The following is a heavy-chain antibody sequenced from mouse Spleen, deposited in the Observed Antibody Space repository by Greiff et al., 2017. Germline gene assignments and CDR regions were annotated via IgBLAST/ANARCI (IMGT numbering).Heavy chain of an antibody. Sequence: VQLQQPGAELVRPGSSVKLSCKASGYTFTSYWMDWVKQRPGQGLEWIGNIYPSDSDTHYNQKFKDKATLTVDKSSSTAYMQLSSMTSEDSAVYYCARDITTVVGGAMDYWGQGTSVTVSS. V-gene: IGHV1-61*01. J-gene: IGHJ4*01. CDR3: ARDITTVVGGAMDY. CDR1: GYTFTSYW. CDR2: IYPSDSDT. D-gene: IGHD1-1*01.